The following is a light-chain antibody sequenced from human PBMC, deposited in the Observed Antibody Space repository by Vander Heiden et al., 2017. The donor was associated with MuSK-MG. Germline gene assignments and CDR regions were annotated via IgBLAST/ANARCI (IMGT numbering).Light chain of an antibody. CDR2: AKS. CDR1: SLRNYY. Sequence: SSEPTQDPAVSVALGQTVSITCQGDSLRNYYASWYQQRPGQAPVLVIYAKSSRPSGIPDRFSGSSSGDTASLTITGAQAEDEADYYCNSRDSSGNPVFGGGTKLTVL. V-gene: IGLV3-19*01. CDR3: NSRDSSGNPV. J-gene: IGLJ2*01.